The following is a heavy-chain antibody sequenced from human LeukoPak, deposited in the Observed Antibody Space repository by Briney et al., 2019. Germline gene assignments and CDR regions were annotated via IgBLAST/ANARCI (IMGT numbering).Heavy chain of an antibody. CDR2: IYYSGST. D-gene: IGHD2/OR15-2a*01. CDR1: GGSISSYY. CDR3: ARDSREYGLPTRTYGFDP. Sequence: SETLSLTCTVSGGSISSYYGSWIRQPPGKGLEWIGYIYYSGSTNYNPPLKSRATISVDTSKNQFSLKLSSVTAAATAVYYCARDSREYGLPTRTYGFDPWGQGTLVTVSS. V-gene: IGHV4-59*01. J-gene: IGHJ5*02.